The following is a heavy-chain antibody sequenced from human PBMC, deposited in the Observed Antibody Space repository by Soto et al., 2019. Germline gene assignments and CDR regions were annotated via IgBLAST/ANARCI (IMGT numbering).Heavy chain of an antibody. J-gene: IGHJ4*02. Sequence: GGSLRLSCAASGFTFSSYAMSWVRQAPGKGLEWVSAISGSGGSTYYADSVKGRFTISRDNSKNTLYLQMNSLRAEDTAVYYCAKEIKKNYGGVTQNTDYWGQGTLVTVSS. CDR1: GFTFSSYA. CDR2: ISGSGGST. V-gene: IGHV3-23*01. CDR3: AKEIKKNYGGVTQNTDY. D-gene: IGHD3-16*01.